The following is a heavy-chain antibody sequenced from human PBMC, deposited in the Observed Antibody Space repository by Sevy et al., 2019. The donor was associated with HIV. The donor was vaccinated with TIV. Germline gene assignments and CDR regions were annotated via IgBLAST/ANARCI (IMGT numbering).Heavy chain of an antibody. V-gene: IGHV3-30*02. J-gene: IGHJ4*02. D-gene: IGHD3-22*01. Sequence: GGSLRLSCAASGFTLSDSGVHWVRQAPGKGLEWVAFIQVDGREKFYTDSVKGRFTISRDSSKNTVYLQMNSLRGEDTAVYYCAKEAPGYNYDSSGSFDYWGQGTLVTVSS. CDR3: AKEAPGYNYDSSGSFDY. CDR1: GFTLSDSG. CDR2: IQVDGREK.